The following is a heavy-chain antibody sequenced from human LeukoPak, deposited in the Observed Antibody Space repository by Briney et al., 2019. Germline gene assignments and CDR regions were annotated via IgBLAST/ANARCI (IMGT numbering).Heavy chain of an antibody. CDR1: GFSFSTSG. CDR2: ISKDGRKN. J-gene: IGHJ4*02. Sequence: PGGSLRLSCEASGFSFSTSGVHWVRQAPGKGLEWMAVISKDGRKNHYADFVKGRFTISRDNSKSTLFLQMNSLRPEDTAIYYCARDLLNYGSAYYDVGIFDSWGQGTLVTVSS. D-gene: IGHD3-10*01. CDR3: ARDLLNYGSAYYDVGIFDS. V-gene: IGHV3-30*04.